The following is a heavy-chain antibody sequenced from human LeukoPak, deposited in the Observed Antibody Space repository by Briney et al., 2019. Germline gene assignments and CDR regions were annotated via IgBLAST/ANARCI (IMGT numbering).Heavy chain of an antibody. CDR2: ISSSSSYI. D-gene: IGHD1-26*01. CDR3: ARDLYDTVGANYFDY. J-gene: IGHJ4*02. Sequence: PGGSLRLSCAASGFTFSSYSMNWVRQAPGKGLEWVSSISSSSSYIYYADSVKGRFTISRDNAKNSLYLQMNSLRAEDTAVYYCARDLYDTVGANYFDYWGQGTLVTVSS. CDR1: GFTFSSYS. V-gene: IGHV3-21*01.